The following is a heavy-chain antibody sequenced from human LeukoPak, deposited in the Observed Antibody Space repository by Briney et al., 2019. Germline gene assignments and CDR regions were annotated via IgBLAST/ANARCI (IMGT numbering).Heavy chain of an antibody. D-gene: IGHD2-15*01. CDR3: ARWRGYCIGGSCYSYYGMDV. CDR1: GGSLSGYY. Sequence: SETLSLTCAVFGGSLSGYYSTWIRQSPGKGLEWIGEINRGGSTNYNPSLKSRVTISVDTSKNQFSLKLSSVTAADTAVYYCARWRGYCIGGSCYSYYGMDVWGQGTTVTVSS. CDR2: INRGGST. V-gene: IGHV4-34*01. J-gene: IGHJ6*02.